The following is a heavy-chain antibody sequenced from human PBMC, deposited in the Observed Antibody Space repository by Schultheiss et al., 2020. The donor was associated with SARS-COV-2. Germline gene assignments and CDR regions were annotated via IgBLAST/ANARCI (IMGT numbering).Heavy chain of an antibody. Sequence: SQTLSLTCDISGDSVTSNSVAWSWIRQSPSRGLEWLGRTYYRSKWYNDYAPSVQSRIIISPDTAKNQFSLQLNSVTPEDTAVYYCARDTGDSSGLDYWGQGTLVTVSS. CDR3: ARDTGDSSGLDY. J-gene: IGHJ4*02. V-gene: IGHV6-1*01. CDR2: TYYRSKWYN. CDR1: GDSVTSNSVA. D-gene: IGHD3-22*01.